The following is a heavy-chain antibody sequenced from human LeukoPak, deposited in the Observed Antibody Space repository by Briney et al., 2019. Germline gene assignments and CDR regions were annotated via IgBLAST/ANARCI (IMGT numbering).Heavy chain of an antibody. J-gene: IGHJ6*02. Sequence: GESLQISCQGSGSSFTSYWIGWVRPMPGKGLEWMGIIYPGDSDTRYSPSFQGQVTISADKSISTAYLQWSSLKASDTAMYYCARLSSGWTRPDMDVWGQGTTVTVSS. D-gene: IGHD6-19*01. CDR2: IYPGDSDT. CDR1: GSSFTSYW. V-gene: IGHV5-51*01. CDR3: ARLSSGWTRPDMDV.